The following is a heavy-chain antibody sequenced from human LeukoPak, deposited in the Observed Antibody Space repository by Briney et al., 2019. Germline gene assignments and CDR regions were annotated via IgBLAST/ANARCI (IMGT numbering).Heavy chain of an antibody. CDR2: IYYSGST. J-gene: IGHJ4*02. Sequence: PSETLSLTCTVSGGSISSYYWSWIRQPPGKGLEWIGYIYYSGSTNYNPSLKSRVTISVDTSKNQFSLKLSSVTAADTAVYYCARGVWQYDYVWGSYRPSVPFFDYWGQGTLVTVSS. V-gene: IGHV4-59*01. D-gene: IGHD3-16*02. CDR3: ARGVWQYDYVWGSYRPSVPFFDY. CDR1: GGSISSYY.